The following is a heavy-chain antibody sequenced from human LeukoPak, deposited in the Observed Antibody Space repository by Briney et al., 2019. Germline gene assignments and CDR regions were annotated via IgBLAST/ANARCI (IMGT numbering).Heavy chain of an antibody. Sequence: PETLSLTCTVSGGSISSYYWSWIRHPPGKGLEWLGYIYYRGTINYNPSLKSRVTVSIDTSKNQFSLKLSSVTAADTAVYYCARAHYSGSGTYYNRAFDYWGQGTLVTVSS. D-gene: IGHD3-10*01. CDR2: IYYRGTI. J-gene: IGHJ4*02. CDR1: GGSISSYY. V-gene: IGHV4-59*01. CDR3: ARAHYSGSGTYYNRAFDY.